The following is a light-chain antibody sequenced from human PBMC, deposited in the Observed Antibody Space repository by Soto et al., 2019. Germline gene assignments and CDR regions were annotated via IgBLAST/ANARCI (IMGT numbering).Light chain of an antibody. CDR3: QQYSSYSQYT. CDR1: QSISSW. Sequence: DIQMTQSPSTLHASVGDRVTITCRASQSISSWLAWYQHKPGKAPKVLIYEASTLESGVPSRFSGSGSGTEFSLTISSLQPDDFATYYCQQYSSYSQYTFGQGTKLEIK. CDR2: EAS. J-gene: IGKJ2*01. V-gene: IGKV1-5*03.